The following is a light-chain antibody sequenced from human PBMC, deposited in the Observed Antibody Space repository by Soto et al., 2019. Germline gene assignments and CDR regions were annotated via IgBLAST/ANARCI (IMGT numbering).Light chain of an antibody. CDR1: QSVTTY. J-gene: IGKJ5*01. Sequence: EIVLTQSPATLSLSPGERANISCRASQSVTTYLAWYQQKPGQAPRLLIYDASDRATGIPARFSGSGSGTDFTLTISSLEPEAFAVYYCQQRSNWPPSITFGQGTRREIK. CDR3: QQRSNWPPSIT. CDR2: DAS. V-gene: IGKV3-11*01.